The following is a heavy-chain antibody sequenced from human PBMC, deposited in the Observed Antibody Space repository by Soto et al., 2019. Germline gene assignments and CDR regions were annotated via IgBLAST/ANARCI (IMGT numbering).Heavy chain of an antibody. CDR2: ISYDGSNK. J-gene: IGHJ4*02. V-gene: IGHV3-30-3*01. CDR1: GFTFSSYA. CDR3: ASARTVTFDY. D-gene: IGHD4-4*01. Sequence: QVQLVESGGGVVQPGRSLRLSCAASGFTFSSYAMHWVRQAPGKGLEWVAVISYDGSNKYYADSVKGRFTISRDNSKNTLYLQMNSLRAEDTAVYYCASARTVTFDYWGQGTLVTVSS.